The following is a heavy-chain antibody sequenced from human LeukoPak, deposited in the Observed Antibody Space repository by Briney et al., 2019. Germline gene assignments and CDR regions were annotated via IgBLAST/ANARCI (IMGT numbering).Heavy chain of an antibody. D-gene: IGHD6-6*01. J-gene: IGHJ5*02. Sequence: ASVKVSCKASGYTFTGYDINWVRQATGQGLEWMGWMKPNSGNTGYAQKFQGRVTMTRNTSISTAYMELSSLRSEDTAVYYCARGSSPDLSSSGNWFDPWGQGTLVTVSS. CDR1: GYTFTGYD. V-gene: IGHV1-8*01. CDR3: ARGSSPDLSSSGNWFDP. CDR2: MKPNSGNT.